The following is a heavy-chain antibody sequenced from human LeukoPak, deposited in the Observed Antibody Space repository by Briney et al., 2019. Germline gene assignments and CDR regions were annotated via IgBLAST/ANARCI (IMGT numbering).Heavy chain of an antibody. Sequence: ASVKVSCKASGYTFTSHGINWVRQAPGQGLEWMGWISAYNGNTNFAQKLQGRVTMTTDTSTSTAYMELRSLRSDDTAVYYCARDGSPGYYYDSSGYHFDYWGQGTLVTVSS. CDR3: ARDGSPGYYYDSSGYHFDY. V-gene: IGHV1-18*01. D-gene: IGHD3-22*01. CDR2: ISAYNGNT. J-gene: IGHJ4*02. CDR1: GYTFTSHG.